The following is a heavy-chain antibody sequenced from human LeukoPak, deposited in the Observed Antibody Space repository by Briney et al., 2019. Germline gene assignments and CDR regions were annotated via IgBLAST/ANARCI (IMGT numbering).Heavy chain of an antibody. J-gene: IGHJ4*02. CDR2: IKEDGSEK. V-gene: IGHV3-7*01. CDR1: GITFSNYW. D-gene: IGHD6-19*01. CDR3: ARADSSGRIFDY. Sequence: GGSLRLSCAASGITFSNYWMSWVRHPPGKGLEWVANIKEDGSEKYYVDSVKGRFTISRDNAKNSLYLQMNSLRAEDTAVYYCARADSSGRIFDYWGQGTLVIVSS.